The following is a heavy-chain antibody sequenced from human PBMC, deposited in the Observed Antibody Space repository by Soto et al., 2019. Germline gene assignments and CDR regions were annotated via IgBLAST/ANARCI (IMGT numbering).Heavy chain of an antibody. D-gene: IGHD2-8*01. Sequence: EVQLLESGGGLVQPGGSLRLSCAASGFTFSSYAMSWVRQAPGKGLEWVSAISGSGGSTYYADSVKGRFTISRDNSKNTRYLQMNSLRAEDTAVYYCAKDLEDCTNGVCYPPGWFDPWGQGTLVTVSS. V-gene: IGHV3-23*01. CDR3: AKDLEDCTNGVCYPPGWFDP. CDR1: GFTFSSYA. CDR2: ISGSGGST. J-gene: IGHJ5*02.